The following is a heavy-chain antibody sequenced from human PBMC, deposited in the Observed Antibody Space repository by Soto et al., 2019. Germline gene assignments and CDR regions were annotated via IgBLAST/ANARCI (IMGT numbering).Heavy chain of an antibody. CDR3: ARDNGNYFDY. V-gene: IGHV1-18*01. CDR2: ISGCSGST. D-gene: IGHD4-17*01. CDR1: GYTFSSYG. Sequence: GASVKVSCKTSGYTFSSYGISWVRQAPGQGLEWMGWISGCSGSTNYVQKFQGRVTMTTDTSTSTAYMELRNLKSDDTAVYYCARDNGNYFDYWGLGTLVTVSS. J-gene: IGHJ4*02.